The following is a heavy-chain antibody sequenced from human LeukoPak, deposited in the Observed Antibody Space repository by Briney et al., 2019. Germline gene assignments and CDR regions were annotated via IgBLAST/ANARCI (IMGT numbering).Heavy chain of an antibody. CDR1: GGSMSSSNW. D-gene: IGHD3-22*01. Sequence: PSGTLSLTCAVSGGSMSSSNWWSWVRQPPGKGREWIGEIYRSGSTNYNPSLKSRVTISVDTSKNQFSLKLRSVTAADTAVYYCARDRPPEYYYDLGFDPWGQGTLVTVSS. J-gene: IGHJ5*02. CDR2: IYRSGST. CDR3: ARDRPPEYYYDLGFDP. V-gene: IGHV4-4*02.